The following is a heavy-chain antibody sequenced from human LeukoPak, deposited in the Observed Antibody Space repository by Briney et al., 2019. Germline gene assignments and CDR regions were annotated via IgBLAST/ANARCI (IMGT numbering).Heavy chain of an antibody. CDR1: GGSISNSGYC. J-gene: IGHJ3*02. CDR2: LYYSGST. D-gene: IGHD5-12*01. CDR3: ARHRGNSAYSAFDI. Sequence: SETLSLTCTVSGGSISNSGYCWGWIRQPPGKGLEWIGALYYSGSTYYNPSLESRLTISADTSKNQFSLKLSSVTAADTAVYYCARHRGNSAYSAFDIWVQGTMVTVSS. V-gene: IGHV4-39*01.